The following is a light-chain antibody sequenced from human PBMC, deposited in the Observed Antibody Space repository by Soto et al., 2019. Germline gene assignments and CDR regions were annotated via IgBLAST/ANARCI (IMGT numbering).Light chain of an antibody. CDR3: SSYTRSNTLV. CDR2: EVS. V-gene: IGLV2-14*01. J-gene: IGLJ2*01. Sequence: QSALTQPASVSGSPGQSITIFCTGTSTDVGGYNYVSWYQQHPGKAPKLMIYEVSNRPSGVSNRFSGSKSGNTASLTISGLQAEDEADYYCSSYTRSNTLVFGGGTQLTVL. CDR1: STDVGGYNY.